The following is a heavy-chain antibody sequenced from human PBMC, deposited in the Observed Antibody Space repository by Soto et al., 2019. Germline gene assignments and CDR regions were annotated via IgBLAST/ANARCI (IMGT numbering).Heavy chain of an antibody. Sequence: ASVKVSCKASGYTFTSYGISWVRQAPGQGLEWMGWISAYNGNTNYAQKLQGRVTMTTDTSTSTAYMELRSLRSDDTAVYYCVVGTNEYCSGGSCYWDGYYYYGMDVWGQGTTVTVSS. CDR1: GYTFTSYG. J-gene: IGHJ6*02. CDR3: VVGTNEYCSGGSCYWDGYYYYGMDV. V-gene: IGHV1-18*01. D-gene: IGHD2-15*01. CDR2: ISAYNGNT.